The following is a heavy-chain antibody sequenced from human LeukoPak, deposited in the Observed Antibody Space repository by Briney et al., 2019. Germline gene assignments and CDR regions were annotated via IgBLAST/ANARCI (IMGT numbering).Heavy chain of an antibody. CDR1: GYTFSNYG. J-gene: IGHJ4*02. D-gene: IGHD6-19*01. V-gene: IGHV1-18*01. CDR2: ISAYNGDT. CDR3: ARIDLSNGWYGVYY. Sequence: ASVKVSCKASGYTFSNYGISWVRQAPGRGLEWMGWISAYNGDTNYAQKLQGRVTITTDTSTSTAYMELRSLRSDDTAVYYCARIDLSNGWYGVYYWGQGTLVTVSS.